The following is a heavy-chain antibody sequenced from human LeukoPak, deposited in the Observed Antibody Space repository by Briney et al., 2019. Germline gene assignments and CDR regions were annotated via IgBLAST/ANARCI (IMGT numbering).Heavy chain of an antibody. J-gene: IGHJ6*03. Sequence: PQTLSLTCTVSGGSISSGDYYWSWIRQPPGKGLEWIGYIYYSGSTYYNPSLKSRVTISVDTSKNQFSLKPSSVTAADTAVYYCARDTIVVVPAARGGGWYYYMDVWGKGTTVTVSS. D-gene: IGHD2-2*01. V-gene: IGHV4-30-4*08. CDR1: GGSISSGDYY. CDR3: ARDTIVVVPAARGGGWYYYMDV. CDR2: IYYSGST.